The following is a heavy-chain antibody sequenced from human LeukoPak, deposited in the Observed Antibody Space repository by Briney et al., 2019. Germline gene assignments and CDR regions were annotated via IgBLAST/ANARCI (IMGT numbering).Heavy chain of an antibody. J-gene: IGHJ6*02. CDR3: ARLYSSSSYYYGMDV. CDR1: GYTFTTYA. CDR2: INAGNGNT. D-gene: IGHD6-13*01. Sequence: ASVKVSCKASGYTFTTYAMHWVRQAPGQRLEWMGWINAGNGNTKYSQKFQGRVTITRDTSASTAYMELSSLRSEDTAVYYCARLYSSSSYYYGMDVWGQGTTVTVSS. V-gene: IGHV1-3*01.